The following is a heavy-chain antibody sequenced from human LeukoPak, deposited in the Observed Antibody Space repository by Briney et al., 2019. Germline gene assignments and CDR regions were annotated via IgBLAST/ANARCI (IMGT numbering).Heavy chain of an antibody. V-gene: IGHV3-23*01. CDR1: GFTFSSYA. CDR2: ISGSGGST. D-gene: IGHD3-10*01. Sequence: GGSLRLSCAASGFTFSSYAMSWVRQAPGKGLEWVSAISGSGGSTYYADSVKGRFTISRDNSKNTLYLQMNSLRAEDTAVYYCAKGSGSGSYYKLDYWGQGTLVTVSS. CDR3: AKGSGSGSYYKLDY. J-gene: IGHJ4*02.